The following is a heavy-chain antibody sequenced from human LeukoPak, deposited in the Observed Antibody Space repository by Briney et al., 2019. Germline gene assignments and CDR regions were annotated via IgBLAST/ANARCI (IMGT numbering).Heavy chain of an antibody. J-gene: IGHJ4*02. CDR3: TRGSSGRRDN. Sequence: ASVKVSCKASGYTFTSCDINWVRQATGPGIEWMGWMNPNSGNTGYGQSFQGRITMTRDISIGTAYMELSNLTSEDTAIYYCTRGSSGRRDNWGQGTLVTVSA. CDR1: GYTFTSCD. D-gene: IGHD6-19*01. CDR2: MNPNSGNT. V-gene: IGHV1-8*01.